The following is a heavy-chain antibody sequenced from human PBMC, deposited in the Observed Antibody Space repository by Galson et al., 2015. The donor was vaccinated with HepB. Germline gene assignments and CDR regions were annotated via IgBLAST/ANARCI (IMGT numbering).Heavy chain of an antibody. J-gene: IGHJ5*02. V-gene: IGHV1-69*04. CDR2: IIPILGIA. CDR1: GGTFSSYA. Sequence: SVKVSCKASGGTFSSYAISWVQQAPGQGLEWMGRIIPILGIANYAQKFQGRVTITADKSTSTAYMELSSLRSEDTAVYYCARGVDGDYVVWFDPWGQGTLVTVSS. D-gene: IGHD4-17*01. CDR3: ARGVDGDYVVWFDP.